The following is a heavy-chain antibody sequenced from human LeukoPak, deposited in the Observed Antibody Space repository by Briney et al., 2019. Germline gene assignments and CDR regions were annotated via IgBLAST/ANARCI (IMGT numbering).Heavy chain of an antibody. D-gene: IGHD5-18*01. CDR1: GGSISSSSYY. V-gene: IGHV4-39*01. J-gene: IGHJ5*02. CDR3: ARSWIQLWGLRNWFDP. CDR2: IYYSGST. Sequence: SETLSLTCTVSGGSISSSSYYWGWIRQPPGKGLEWIGSIYYSGSTYYNPSLKSRVTISVDMSKNQFSLKLSSVTAADTAVYYCARSWIQLWGLRNWFDPWGQGTLVTVSS.